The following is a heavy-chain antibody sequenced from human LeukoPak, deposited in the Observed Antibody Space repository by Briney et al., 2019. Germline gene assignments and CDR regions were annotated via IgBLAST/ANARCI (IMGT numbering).Heavy chain of an antibody. J-gene: IGHJ6*03. CDR1: GGTFSSYA. D-gene: IGHD3-16*01. CDR2: ISAYNGNT. CDR3: ARDPITLDQYYYYYYMDV. V-gene: IGHV1-18*01. Sequence: GASVKVSCKASGGTFSSYAISWVRQAPGQGLEWMGWISAYNGNTNYAQKLQGRVTMTTDTSTSTAYMELRSLRSDDTAVYYCARDPITLDQYYYYYYMDVWGKGTTVTVSS.